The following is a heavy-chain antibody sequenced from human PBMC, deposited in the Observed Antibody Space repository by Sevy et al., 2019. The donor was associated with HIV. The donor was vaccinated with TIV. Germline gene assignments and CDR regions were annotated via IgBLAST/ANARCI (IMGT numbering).Heavy chain of an antibody. CDR3: ARDGYDGSGYQRGLFDF. V-gene: IGHV1-18*01. D-gene: IGHD3-22*01. CDR1: GYIFTSYG. J-gene: IGHJ4*02. Sequence: ASVKVSCKASGYIFTSYGISWVRQAPRQGLEWMGWLNGHHGNTNYVQNLQGRVTMTTDTSTNTAYMELRSLRSDDTAVYYCARDGYDGSGYQRGLFDFWGQGTLVTVSS. CDR2: LNGHHGNT.